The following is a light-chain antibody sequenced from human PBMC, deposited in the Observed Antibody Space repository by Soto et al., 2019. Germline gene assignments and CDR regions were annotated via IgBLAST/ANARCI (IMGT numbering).Light chain of an antibody. CDR2: KAS. Sequence: DIQMTQSPSTLSASVGDRVSITCRASQSISSWLAWYQQKPGKAPKLLIYKASGLESGVPSRFSGGGSGTEFTLTIISLQPDGFSTYYCQQYNSYPWTFGQGTKVEIK. CDR1: QSISSW. J-gene: IGKJ1*01. V-gene: IGKV1-5*03. CDR3: QQYNSYPWT.